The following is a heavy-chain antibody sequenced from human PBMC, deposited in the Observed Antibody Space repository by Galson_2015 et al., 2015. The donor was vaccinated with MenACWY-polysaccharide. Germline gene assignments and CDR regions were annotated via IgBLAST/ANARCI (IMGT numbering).Heavy chain of an antibody. CDR2: IKEDGSEK. CDR1: GFTFGRYW. Sequence: SLRLSCAASGFTFGRYWMSWVRQAPGKGLEWVATIKEDGSEKSYGDSVKGRFTISRDNAKNSLLLQMNSLRVEDSAVYYCARFDPWGQGTTVTVSS. J-gene: IGHJ6*02. V-gene: IGHV3-7*05. CDR3: ARFDP.